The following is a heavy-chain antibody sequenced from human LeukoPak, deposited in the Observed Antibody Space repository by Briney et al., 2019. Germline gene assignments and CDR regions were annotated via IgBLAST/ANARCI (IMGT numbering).Heavy chain of an antibody. D-gene: IGHD3-16*01. CDR3: AREGENYFDY. V-gene: IGHV4-4*02. CDR2: IYRSGST. CDR1: GVSIGSGNW. J-gene: IGHJ4*02. Sequence: SETLSLTCAVSGVSIGSGNWWTWVRQPPGKGLEWIGQIYRSGSTNYNPSLKSRVTMSVDKSNNQFSLKLSSLTAADTAVYYCAREGENYFDYWGQGTLVTVSS.